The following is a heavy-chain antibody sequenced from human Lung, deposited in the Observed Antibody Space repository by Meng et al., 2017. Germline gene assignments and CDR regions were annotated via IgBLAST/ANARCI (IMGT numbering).Heavy chain of an antibody. CDR3: ARGPTTMAHDFDY. D-gene: IGHD4-11*01. V-gene: IGHV4-34*01. J-gene: IGHJ4*02. Sequence: QGQLQQWGAGLWKPSETLSLTCVVSGGSLSDYYWSWIRQPPGKGLEWIGEINHSGSTNYNPSLESRATISVDTSQNNLSLKLSSVTAADSAVYYCARGPTTMAHDFDYWGQGTLVTVSS. CDR2: INHSGST. CDR1: GGSLSDYY.